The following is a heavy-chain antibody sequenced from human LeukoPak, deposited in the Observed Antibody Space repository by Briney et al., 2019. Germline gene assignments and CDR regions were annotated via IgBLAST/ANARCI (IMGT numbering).Heavy chain of an antibody. D-gene: IGHD6-19*01. CDR3: ARDSGGIAVAGCFDY. Sequence: PSETLSLTCTVSGGSMSPYHWGWIRQPPGKGLEWTGYIYYSGSTNYNPSLNSRVTMSVDTSKNQFSLKLSSVTAADTAVYYCARDSGGIAVAGCFDYWGQGTLVTVSS. V-gene: IGHV4-59*12. CDR2: IYYSGST. CDR1: GGSMSPYH. J-gene: IGHJ4*02.